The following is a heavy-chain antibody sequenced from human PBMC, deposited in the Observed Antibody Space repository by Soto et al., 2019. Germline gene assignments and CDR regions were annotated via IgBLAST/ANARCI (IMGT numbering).Heavy chain of an antibody. CDR2: IKQDGSEK. Sequence: VQLVESGGGLVQPGGSLRLSCAASGFTLSSYWMSWVRQAPGKGLEWVANIKQDGSEKYYVDSVKGRFTISRDNAKNSLYLQMNSLRAEDTAVYYCASFRQYCSGGSSFDLYYYYGMDVWGQGTTVTVSS. CDR3: ASFRQYCSGGSSFDLYYYYGMDV. CDR1: GFTLSSYW. J-gene: IGHJ6*02. V-gene: IGHV3-7*05. D-gene: IGHD2-15*01.